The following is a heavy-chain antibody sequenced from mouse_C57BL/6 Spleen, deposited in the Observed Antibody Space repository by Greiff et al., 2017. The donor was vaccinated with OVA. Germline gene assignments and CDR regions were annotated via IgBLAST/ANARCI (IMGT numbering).Heavy chain of an antibody. J-gene: IGHJ4*01. Sequence: VQLQQSGAELVKPGASVKISCKASGYAFSSYWMNWVKQRPGKGLEWIGQIYPGDGDTNYNGNFKGKATLTADKSSSTSYMQLSRLTSEDAAVDFFARGGATYAMDYWGQGTSVTVSS. V-gene: IGHV1-80*01. CDR1: GYAFSSYW. CDR2: IYPGDGDT. D-gene: IGHD3-1*01. CDR3: ARGGATYAMDY.